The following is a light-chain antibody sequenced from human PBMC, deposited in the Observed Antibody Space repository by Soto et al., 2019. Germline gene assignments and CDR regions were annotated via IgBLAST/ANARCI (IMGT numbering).Light chain of an antibody. CDR2: GTY. Sequence: EVVMTQSPGTLSLARVERAALSWGASQSVSSYLAWYQQKPGQAPRLLISGTYTRATGIPDRFSGRGSGTDFTLTISSLEPEDFAVYYCQQRNNWPWTFGQGTKVDI. J-gene: IGKJ1*01. V-gene: IGKV3-11*01. CDR1: QSVSSY. CDR3: QQRNNWPWT.